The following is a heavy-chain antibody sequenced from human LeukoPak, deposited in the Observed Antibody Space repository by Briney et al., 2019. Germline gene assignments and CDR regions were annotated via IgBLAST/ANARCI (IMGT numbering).Heavy chain of an antibody. CDR3: ARGRGYYSSSTSCYMYYYYMDV. V-gene: IGHV4-34*01. CDR1: GGSFSGYD. D-gene: IGHD2-2*02. Sequence: SETLSLSCAVYGGSFSGYDWSWIRQPPGKGLEWIGEINHSGSTNYNPSLKSRLTISVDTSKNQFSLKLSSVTAADTAVYYCARGRGYYSSSTSCYMYYYYMDVWGKETTVTVSS. CDR2: INHSGST. J-gene: IGHJ6*03.